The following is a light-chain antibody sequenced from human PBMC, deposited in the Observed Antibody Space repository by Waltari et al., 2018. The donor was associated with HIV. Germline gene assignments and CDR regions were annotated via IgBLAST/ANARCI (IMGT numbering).Light chain of an antibody. CDR1: NSNIGSNT. CDR3: AAWDDSLNAHVL. Sequence: GQRVTISCSGRNSNIGSNTVNWYQQLPGTAPKLLIYNNNQRPSGVSHRFSGSKSGTSASLAISGLQSEDEADYYCAAWDDSLNAHVLFGGGTKLTVL. V-gene: IGLV1-44*01. J-gene: IGLJ2*01. CDR2: NNN.